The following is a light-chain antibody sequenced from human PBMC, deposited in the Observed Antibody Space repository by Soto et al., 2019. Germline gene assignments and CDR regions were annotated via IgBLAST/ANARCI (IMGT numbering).Light chain of an antibody. CDR2: EVR. CDR3: SSYTSKSSLI. CDR1: MRDVGAYNL. V-gene: IGLV2-14*01. Sequence: QSVLTQTASVSGSPGQSITISCAGTMRDVGAYNLVYWYQQHPGRAPQLIIYEVRNRPSGISFRFSGSKSGNTASLTISGLQAEDEADYYCSSYTSKSSLIFGGGTKVTVL. J-gene: IGLJ2*01.